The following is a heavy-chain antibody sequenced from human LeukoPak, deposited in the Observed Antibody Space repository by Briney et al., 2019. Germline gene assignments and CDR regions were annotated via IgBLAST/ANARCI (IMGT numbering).Heavy chain of an antibody. J-gene: IGHJ3*02. Sequence: ASVKVFCKASGYTFTSYAMHWVRQAPGQRLEWMGWINAGNGNTKYSQKFQGRVTITRDTSASTAYMELSSLRSEDTAVYYCATQAQILDAFDIWGQGTMVTVSS. CDR1: GYTFTSYA. V-gene: IGHV1-3*01. CDR2: INAGNGNT. CDR3: ATQAQILDAFDI.